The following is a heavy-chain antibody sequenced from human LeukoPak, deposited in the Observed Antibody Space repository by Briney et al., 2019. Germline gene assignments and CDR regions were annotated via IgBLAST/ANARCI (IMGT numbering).Heavy chain of an antibody. CDR2: IGDDGRDQ. D-gene: IGHD7-27*01. CDR3: ARDLMWGFDY. J-gene: IGHJ4*02. CDR1: GFTFSGHA. Sequence: GGSLRLSCAASGFTFSGHAMHWVRQTPGVGLEWLAIIGDDGRDQHYTDSVKGRFTISRDNSKNTLFLQLNSLAPEDTALYLCARDLMWGFDYWGQGTLVTVSS. V-gene: IGHV3-30*02.